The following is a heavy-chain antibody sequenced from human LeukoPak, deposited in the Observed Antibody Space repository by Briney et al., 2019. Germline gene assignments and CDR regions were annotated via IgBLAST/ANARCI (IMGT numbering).Heavy chain of an antibody. J-gene: IGHJ4*02. Sequence: GGSLRLSCAASGFTFDDYAMHWVRQAPGKGLEWVSGISWNSGSIGYADSVKGRFTISRDNAKNSLYLQMNSLRAEDTALYYCAKGLRPSGDQYWGQGTLVTVSS. CDR1: GFTFDDYA. CDR2: ISWNSGSI. D-gene: IGHD6-19*01. V-gene: IGHV3-9*01. CDR3: AKGLRPSGDQY.